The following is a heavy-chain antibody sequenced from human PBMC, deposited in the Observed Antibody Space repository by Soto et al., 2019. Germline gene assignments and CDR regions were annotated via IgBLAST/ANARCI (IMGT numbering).Heavy chain of an antibody. CDR3: VRTVTGTSIDAFDV. CDR2: ITATGGAI. CDR1: GFTFSSYA. Sequence: GGSLRLSCAASGFTFSSYAMSWVRQAPGKGLEWVSGITATGGAIYYANSVKGRFTISRDNAKNTLYVEMNSLRAEDTAVYYCVRTVTGTSIDAFDVWGRGTMVTVSS. J-gene: IGHJ3*01. V-gene: IGHV3-23*01. D-gene: IGHD1-1*01.